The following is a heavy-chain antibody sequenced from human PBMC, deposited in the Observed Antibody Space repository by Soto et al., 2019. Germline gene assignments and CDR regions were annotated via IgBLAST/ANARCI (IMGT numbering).Heavy chain of an antibody. CDR3: AKGGYSGDFDY. Sequence: EVQLLESGGGLVQPGGSLRLSCAASGFIFSVYGVSWVRQLPGKGLEWVSVISGSGGRTYYADSVRGRFTISRDNSKSTLYLQLNSLRADDTAVYYCAKGGYSGDFDYWGQGTLVTVSS. V-gene: IGHV3-23*01. CDR1: GFIFSVYG. D-gene: IGHD5-12*01. J-gene: IGHJ4*02. CDR2: ISGSGGRT.